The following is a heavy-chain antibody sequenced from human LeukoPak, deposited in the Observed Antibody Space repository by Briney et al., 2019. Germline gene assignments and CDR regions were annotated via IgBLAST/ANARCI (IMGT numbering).Heavy chain of an antibody. Sequence: SETLSLTCTVSGGSLSSYYWSWIRQPPGKGLEWIGYINYSGSTNYNPSLKSRVTISVDTSKNQFSLKLSSVTAADTAVYYCARTSYNSSWYYFDYWGQGTLVTVSS. CDR3: ARTSYNSSWYYFDY. V-gene: IGHV4-59*01. CDR2: INYSGST. D-gene: IGHD6-13*01. J-gene: IGHJ4*02. CDR1: GGSLSSYY.